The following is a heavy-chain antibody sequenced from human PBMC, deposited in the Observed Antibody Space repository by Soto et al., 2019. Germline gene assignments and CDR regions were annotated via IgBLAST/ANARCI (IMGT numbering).Heavy chain of an antibody. J-gene: IGHJ6*02. D-gene: IGHD3-10*01. CDR2: ILNDGSNR. V-gene: IGHV3-33*01. CDR1: EFTFSNYG. CDR3: ARDDEYSGNGMDV. Sequence: QVQLVESGGGGVQPGRALRLSCAASEFTFSNYGMHWVRQAPGKGLEWVAVILNDGSNRYHADSVKARFTISRDNSKNTLYLQMNSLSAEDTAVYYCARDDEYSGNGMDVWGQGTKVTVS.